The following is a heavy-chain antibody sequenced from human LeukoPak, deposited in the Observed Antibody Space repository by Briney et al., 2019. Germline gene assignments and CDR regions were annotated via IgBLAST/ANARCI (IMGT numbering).Heavy chain of an antibody. V-gene: IGHV1-3*01. CDR1: GYTFTSYA. J-gene: IGHJ3*02. Sequence: ASVKVSCKASGYTFTSYAMHWVRQAPGQRLEWMGWINAGNGNTKYSQKFQGRVTITRDTSASTAYMELSSLRSEDTAVYYCAADRDPITIFGTPRPHDAFDIWGQGTMVTVSS. D-gene: IGHD3-3*01. CDR3: AADRDPITIFGTPRPHDAFDI. CDR2: INAGNGNT.